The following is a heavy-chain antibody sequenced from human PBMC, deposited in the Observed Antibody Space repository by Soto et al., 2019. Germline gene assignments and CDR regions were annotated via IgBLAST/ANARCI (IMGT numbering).Heavy chain of an antibody. CDR1: GDTLNSNP. CDR3: ARKSGRDCHSGGGCFSLDV. D-gene: IGHD2-15*01. V-gene: IGHV1-69*12. J-gene: IGHJ4*02. Sequence: QVQLVQSGAEVKKPGSSLKVSCKVFGDTLNSNPIGWVRQAPGQGLEWVGGIVPLSDRTNYAQELQGRVTVTADGSTSTVYMELSNLKSDDTAVYYCARKSGRDCHSGGGCFSLDVWGQGRLITVSS. CDR2: IVPLSDRT.